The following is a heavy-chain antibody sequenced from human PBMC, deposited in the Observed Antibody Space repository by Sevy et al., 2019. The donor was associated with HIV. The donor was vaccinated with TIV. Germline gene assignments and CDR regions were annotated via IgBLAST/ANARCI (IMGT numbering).Heavy chain of an antibody. V-gene: IGHV3-33*01. Sequence: GGSLRLSCAASGFTFSKYGMHWVRQAPGKELEWVALIRYDGSNKYYADSLKGRFTISRDNSKNTLYLQMNSLRAEDTAVYYCVRGADYYDSSEANCDYWGQGTLVTVSS. CDR2: IRYDGSNK. CDR3: VRGADYYDSSEANCDY. CDR1: GFTFSKYG. D-gene: IGHD3-22*01. J-gene: IGHJ4*02.